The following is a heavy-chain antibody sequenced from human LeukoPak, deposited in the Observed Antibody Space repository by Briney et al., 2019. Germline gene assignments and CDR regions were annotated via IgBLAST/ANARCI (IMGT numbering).Heavy chain of an antibody. CDR1: GFTFDDHG. D-gene: IGHD5-12*01. J-gene: IGHJ4*02. CDR3: ATDVGYTAYD. Sequence: GGSLRLSCAASGFTFDDHGMSWVRQVPGKGLVWVSRINTDGSSTSYADSVKGRFTISRDNARDTLYLQMNSLRADDTAVYYCATDVGYTAYDWGQGTLVTVSS. CDR2: INTDGSST. V-gene: IGHV3-74*01.